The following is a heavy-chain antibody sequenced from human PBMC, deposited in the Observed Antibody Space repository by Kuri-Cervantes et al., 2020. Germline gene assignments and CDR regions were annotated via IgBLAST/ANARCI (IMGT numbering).Heavy chain of an antibody. CDR2: IGTAGDT. CDR3: ARQHYYGSGSYYNELDY. V-gene: IGHV3-13*01. CDR1: GFTFSSYD. J-gene: IGHJ4*02. D-gene: IGHD3-10*01. Sequence: GESLKISCAASGFTFSSYDMHWVRQATGKGLEWVSAIGTAGDTYYPGSVKGRFTISRDNSKNTLYLQMNSLRAEDTAVYYCARQHYYGSGSYYNELDYWGQGTLVTVSS.